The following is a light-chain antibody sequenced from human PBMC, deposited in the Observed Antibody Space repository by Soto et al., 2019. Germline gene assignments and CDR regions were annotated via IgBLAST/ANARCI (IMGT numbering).Light chain of an antibody. CDR2: AAS. CDR1: QSVSSSY. J-gene: IGKJ1*01. Sequence: EVGLTQSPGTLSLSPGERATLSCRASQSVSSSYLAWHQQKPGQAPRLLIYAASRRATGIPDRFSGSGSGTDFTLTISRLEPEDFAVYYCQQYGSSPWPFGQGTKVAIK. CDR3: QQYGSSPWP. V-gene: IGKV3-20*01.